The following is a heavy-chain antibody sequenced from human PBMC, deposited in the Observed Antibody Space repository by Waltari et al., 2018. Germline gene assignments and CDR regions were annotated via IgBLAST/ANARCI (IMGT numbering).Heavy chain of an antibody. CDR2: IYTSGST. V-gene: IGHV4-61*02. CDR3: ARGLAAREGLDY. D-gene: IGHD6-6*01. Sequence: QVQLQESGPGLVKPSQTLSLTCTVSGGSISSGSYYWSWIRQPAGKGLEWIGRIYTSGSTNYTPSLKRRVTISVDTSKNQFSLKLSSVTAADTAVYYCARGLAAREGLDYWGQGTLVTVSS. CDR1: GGSISSGSYY. J-gene: IGHJ4*02.